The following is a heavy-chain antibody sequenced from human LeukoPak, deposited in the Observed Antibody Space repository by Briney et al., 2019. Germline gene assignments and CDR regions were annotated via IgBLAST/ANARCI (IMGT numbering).Heavy chain of an antibody. Sequence: SETLSLTCTVSGGSISSYYWSWLRQPPGKGLEWIGYIYYSGSTNHNPSLKSRVTISVDTSKNQFSLTLSSVTAADAAVYYCARGIVVVVAATHYYYMDVWGKGTTVTVSS. D-gene: IGHD2-15*01. CDR1: GGSISSYY. V-gene: IGHV4-59*01. CDR2: IYYSGST. J-gene: IGHJ6*03. CDR3: ARGIVVVVAATHYYYMDV.